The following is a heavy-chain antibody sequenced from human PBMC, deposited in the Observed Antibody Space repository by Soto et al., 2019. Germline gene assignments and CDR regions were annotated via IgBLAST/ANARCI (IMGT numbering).Heavy chain of an antibody. Sequence: SETLSLTCSVLGGSISSYYWSWIRQPPGKGLEWIGYIYYSGSTNYNPSLKSRVTISVDTSKNQFSLKLSSVTAADTAVYYCARNAEYSSGWRGPGYYFDYWGQGTLVTVSS. CDR3: ARNAEYSSGWRGPGYYFDY. CDR2: IYYSGST. D-gene: IGHD6-19*01. V-gene: IGHV4-59*08. J-gene: IGHJ4*02. CDR1: GGSISSYY.